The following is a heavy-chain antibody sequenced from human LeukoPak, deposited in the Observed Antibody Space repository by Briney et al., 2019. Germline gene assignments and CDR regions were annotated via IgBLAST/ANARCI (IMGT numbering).Heavy chain of an antibody. CDR2: IYYSGST. CDR1: GGSISSYY. Sequence: SETLSLTCTVSGGSISSYYWSWIRQPPGKGLEWIGYIYYSGSTNYNPSLKSRVTISVDTSKYQFSLKLSSVTAADTAVYYCARDSGYSGSYSFDYWGQGTLVTVSS. J-gene: IGHJ4*02. D-gene: IGHD1-26*01. V-gene: IGHV4-59*01. CDR3: ARDSGYSGSYSFDY.